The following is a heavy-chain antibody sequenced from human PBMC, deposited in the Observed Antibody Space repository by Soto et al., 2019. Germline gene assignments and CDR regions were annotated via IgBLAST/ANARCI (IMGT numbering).Heavy chain of an antibody. Sequence: SVKVSCKASGFTFTSSAVQWVRQARGQRLEWIGWIVVGSGNTNYAQKFQERVTITRDMSTSTAYMELSSLRSEDTAVYYCAADPGIAVAGYYYYYGMDVWGQGTTVTVYS. D-gene: IGHD6-19*01. CDR2: IVVGSGNT. CDR1: GFTFTSSA. CDR3: AADPGIAVAGYYYYYGMDV. V-gene: IGHV1-58*01. J-gene: IGHJ6*02.